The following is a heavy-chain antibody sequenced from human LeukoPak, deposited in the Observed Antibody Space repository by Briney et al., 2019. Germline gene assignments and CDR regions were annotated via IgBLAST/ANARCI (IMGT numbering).Heavy chain of an antibody. CDR1: GGTFSSFA. J-gene: IGHJ5*02. CDR2: IIPIFGTA. CDR3: ARHDDEFGELSWFDP. Sequence: GASVKVSCKASGGTFSSFAINWVRQAPGQGLEWMGGIIPIFGTANYAQKLQGRVTMTTDASTTTAYMEVRSLRSDDTAVYYCARHDDEFGELSWFDPWGQGTLVTVSS. V-gene: IGHV1-69*05. D-gene: IGHD3-10*01.